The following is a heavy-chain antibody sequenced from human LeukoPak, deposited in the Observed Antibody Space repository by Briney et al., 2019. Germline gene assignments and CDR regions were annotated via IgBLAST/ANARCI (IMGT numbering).Heavy chain of an antibody. J-gene: IGHJ6*03. V-gene: IGHV3-23*01. D-gene: IGHD6-13*01. Sequence: PGGSLRLSCAASGFTFSSYAMSWVRQAPGKGLEWVSAISGSGGSTYYADSVKGRFTISRDNSKNTLYLQMNSLRAEDTAVYYCAKVSSLAAGNGGVYYYYYYMDVWGKGTTVTVSS. CDR2: ISGSGGST. CDR3: AKVSSLAAGNGGVYYYYYYMDV. CDR1: GFTFSSYA.